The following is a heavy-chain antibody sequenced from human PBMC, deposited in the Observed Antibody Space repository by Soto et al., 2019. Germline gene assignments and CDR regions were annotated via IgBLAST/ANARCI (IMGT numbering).Heavy chain of an antibody. CDR1: GGSMSSYY. Sequence: PSETLSLTCTVSGGSMSSYYWNWIRQTTGKGLEWIGYIYYSGSTNYNPSLKSRVTISVDTSKNQFSLKLSSVTAADTAVYYCARGERLYYYGSGSYYRYFQHWGQGTLVTVSS. CDR2: IYYSGST. CDR3: ARGERLYYYGSGSYYRYFQH. V-gene: IGHV4-59*12. D-gene: IGHD3-10*01. J-gene: IGHJ1*01.